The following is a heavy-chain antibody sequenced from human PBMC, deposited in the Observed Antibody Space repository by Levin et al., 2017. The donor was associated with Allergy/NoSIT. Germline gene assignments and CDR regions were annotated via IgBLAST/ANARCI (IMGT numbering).Heavy chain of an antibody. CDR1: GGSISSGGYY. Sequence: SETLSLTCTVSGGSISSGGYYWSWIRQHPGKGLEWIGYIYYSGSTYYNPSLKSRVTISVDTSKNQFSLKLSSVTAADTAVYYCARYTQGYSYAGSRYYFDYWGQGTLVTVSS. J-gene: IGHJ4*02. D-gene: IGHD5-18*01. V-gene: IGHV4-31*03. CDR2: IYYSGST. CDR3: ARYTQGYSYAGSRYYFDY.